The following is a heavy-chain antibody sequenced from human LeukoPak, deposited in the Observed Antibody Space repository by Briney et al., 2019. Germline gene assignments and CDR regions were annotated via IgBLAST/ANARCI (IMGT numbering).Heavy chain of an antibody. CDR3: ARVPIVGATKAGRYYFDY. V-gene: IGHV1-8*01. Sequence: ASVKVSCKASGYTFTSYDINWVRQATGQGLEWMGWMNPNSGNTGYAQKFQGRVTMTRNTSISTAYMELSSLRYEDTAVYYCARVPIVGATKAGRYYFDYWGQGTLVTVSS. CDR1: GYTFTSYD. CDR2: MNPNSGNT. D-gene: IGHD1-26*01. J-gene: IGHJ4*02.